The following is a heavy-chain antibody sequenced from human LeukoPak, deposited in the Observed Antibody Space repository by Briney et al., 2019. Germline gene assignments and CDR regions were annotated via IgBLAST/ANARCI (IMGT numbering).Heavy chain of an antibody. CDR1: GYTFTGYY. Sequence: GASVKVSCKASGYTFTGYYIHWVRQAPGQGLEWMGVINPSGGGTNFAQMFQGRVTMTRDTSTSTVYMELSSLRSEDTAVYYCARVSHDYGDYVRQYFDYWGQGALVTVSS. J-gene: IGHJ4*02. CDR2: INPSGGGT. CDR3: ARVSHDYGDYVRQYFDY. D-gene: IGHD4-17*01. V-gene: IGHV1-46*01.